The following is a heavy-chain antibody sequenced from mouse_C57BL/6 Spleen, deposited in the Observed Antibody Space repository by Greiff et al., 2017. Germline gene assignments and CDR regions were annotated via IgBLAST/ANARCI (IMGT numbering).Heavy chain of an antibody. CDR3: ARAPYYGSSYWFAY. J-gene: IGHJ3*01. Sequence: EVKLVESGGGLVKPGGSLKLSCAASGFTFSDYGMHWVRQAPEKGLEWVAYISSGSSTIYYADTVKGRFTISRDNAKNTLFLQMTSLRSEDTAMYYCARAPYYGSSYWFAYWGQGTLVTVSA. CDR1: GFTFSDYG. V-gene: IGHV5-17*01. CDR2: ISSGSSTI. D-gene: IGHD1-1*01.